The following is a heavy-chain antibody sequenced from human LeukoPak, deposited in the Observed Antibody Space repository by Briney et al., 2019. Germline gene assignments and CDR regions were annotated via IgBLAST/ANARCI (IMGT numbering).Heavy chain of an antibody. J-gene: IGHJ4*02. CDR1: GGSISSSSYY. D-gene: IGHD6-13*01. Sequence: SETLSLTCTVSGGSISSSSYYWGWIRQPPGKGLEWIGSIYYSGSTYYNPSLKSRVTISVDTSKNQFSLKLSSVTAADTAVYYCARGHSTDFGYWGQGTLVTVSS. V-gene: IGHV4-39*07. CDR2: IYYSGST. CDR3: ARGHSTDFGY.